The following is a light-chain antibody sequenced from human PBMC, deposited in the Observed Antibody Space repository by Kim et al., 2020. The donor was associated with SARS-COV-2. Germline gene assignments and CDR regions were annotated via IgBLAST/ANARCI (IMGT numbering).Light chain of an antibody. V-gene: IGKV3-20*01. CDR3: QHYGSSSGT. CDR1: QSITRNY. Sequence: PGSRATPSCRASQSITRNYLAWYQQKGGQAPRLLIHSASSRATGIPDRISGSGSGTDFTLTISRLEPEDFAVYYCQHYGSSSGTFGPGTKVDIK. CDR2: SAS. J-gene: IGKJ1*01.